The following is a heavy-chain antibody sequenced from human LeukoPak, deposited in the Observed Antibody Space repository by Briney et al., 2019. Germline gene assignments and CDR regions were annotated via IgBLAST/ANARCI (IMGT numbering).Heavy chain of an antibody. CDR2: INSDGSST. V-gene: IGHV3-74*01. J-gene: IGHJ4*02. CDR1: GFTFSSYW. CDR3: ARAQFNYYDSSGYYYPLDY. D-gene: IGHD3-22*01. Sequence: GGSLRLSCAASGFTFSSYWMHWVRQAPGKGLVWVSRINSDGSSTSYADSVKGRFIISRDNAKNTLYLQMNSLRAEDTAVYYCARAQFNYYDSSGYYYPLDYWGQGTLVTVSS.